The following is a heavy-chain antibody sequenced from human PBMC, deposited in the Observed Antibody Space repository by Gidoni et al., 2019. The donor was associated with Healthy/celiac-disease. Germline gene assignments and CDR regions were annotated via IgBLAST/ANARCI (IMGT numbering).Heavy chain of an antibody. CDR2: ISYDGSNK. J-gene: IGHJ4*02. Sequence: QVQLVESGGGVVQPGWSLRLSCAASGFPFSSYAMHWVRQAPGKGLEWVAVISYDGSNKYYADSVKGRFTISRDNSKNTLYLQMNSLRAEDTAVYYCARDEGAVAGLLDYWGQGTLVTVSS. D-gene: IGHD6-19*01. CDR1: GFPFSSYA. V-gene: IGHV3-30-3*01. CDR3: ARDEGAVAGLLDY.